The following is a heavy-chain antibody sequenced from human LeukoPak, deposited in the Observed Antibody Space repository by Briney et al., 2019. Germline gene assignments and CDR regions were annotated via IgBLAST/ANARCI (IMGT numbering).Heavy chain of an antibody. Sequence: SETLSLTSTVSAASISRYYWGWIRQPAGKGLERIGRIYTSGSTNYNPSLKSRVPMSVDTSKNQSSLKLSSVTAADPAVYYCAARPWGPDRGYDVYWGEGTLVTVSP. J-gene: IGHJ4*02. CDR3: AARPWGPDRGYDVY. D-gene: IGHD5-12*01. CDR2: IYTSGST. V-gene: IGHV4-4*07. CDR1: AASISRYY.